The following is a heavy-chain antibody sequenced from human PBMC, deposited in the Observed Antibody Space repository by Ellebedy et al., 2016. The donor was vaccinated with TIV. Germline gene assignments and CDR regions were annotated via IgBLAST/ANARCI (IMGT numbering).Heavy chain of an antibody. V-gene: IGHV3-74*01. CDR3: ASRGYSSMTKDY. J-gene: IGHJ4*02. Sequence: GESLKISXAASGFTFRSYWIHWVRQAPGKGLEWVSGINNDGTSAIYAASVKGRFTISRDNAKNSLYLQMSSLRAEDTAVYYCASRGYSSMTKDYWGQGTLVTVSS. CDR1: GFTFRSYW. CDR2: INNDGTSA. D-gene: IGHD5-18*01.